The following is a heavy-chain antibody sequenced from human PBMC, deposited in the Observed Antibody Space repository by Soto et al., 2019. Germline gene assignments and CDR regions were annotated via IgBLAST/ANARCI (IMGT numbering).Heavy chain of an antibody. CDR2: IYYSGST. Sequence: PSETLSLTCTVSGGSISSYYWSWIRQPPGKGLEWIGYIYYSGSTNYNPSLKSRVTISVDTSKNQFSLKLYSVTAADAAVYYCAGGPMGYDSWGQGTLVTVSS. D-gene: IGHD3-16*01. J-gene: IGHJ4*02. CDR1: GGSISSYY. CDR3: AGGPMGYDS. V-gene: IGHV4-59*01.